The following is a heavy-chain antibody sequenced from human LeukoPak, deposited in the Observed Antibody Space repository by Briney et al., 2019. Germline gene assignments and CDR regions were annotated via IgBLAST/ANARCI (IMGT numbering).Heavy chain of an antibody. J-gene: IGHJ6*02. D-gene: IGHD3-16*01. Sequence: SETLSLTCSVSGDSLNGYYWSWIRQPAGEGLEWIGRIHSGGTNYNPSLKSRVTMSLDTSKNQLSLRLTSVTAADMAVYYCARVHSYASGIEVWGQGTTVTVSS. CDR3: ARVHSYASGIEV. V-gene: IGHV4-4*07. CDR1: GDSLNGYY. CDR2: IHSGGT.